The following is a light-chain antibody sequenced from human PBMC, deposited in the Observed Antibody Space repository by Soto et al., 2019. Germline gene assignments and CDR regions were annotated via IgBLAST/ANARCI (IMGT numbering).Light chain of an antibody. CDR1: QGIGND. Sequence: DIQLTQSPASLSVPVGDRGTITCGASQGIGNDLGWYQQKPGKAPKRLIYGASNLQSGVPSRFRGSGSGTDFTLTISSLQPEDVATYYCQQHTNCPLTFGGGTKVEVK. J-gene: IGKJ4*01. V-gene: IGKV1-17*01. CDR2: GAS. CDR3: QQHTNCPLT.